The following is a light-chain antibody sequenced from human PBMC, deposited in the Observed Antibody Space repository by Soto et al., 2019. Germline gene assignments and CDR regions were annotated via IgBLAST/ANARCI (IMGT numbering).Light chain of an antibody. V-gene: IGKV2-28*01. J-gene: IGKJ4*01. CDR1: QSLLHSNGYNY. CDR3: MQARKTPLT. CDR2: LGS. Sequence: DIVMPQSPLSLPVTPGEPASISCRSSQSLLHSNGYNYLDWYLQKPGQSPQLLIYLGSNRASGVPDRFSGSGSGTDFTLKISRVEAEDVGVYYGMQARKTPLTFGGGTKVEIK.